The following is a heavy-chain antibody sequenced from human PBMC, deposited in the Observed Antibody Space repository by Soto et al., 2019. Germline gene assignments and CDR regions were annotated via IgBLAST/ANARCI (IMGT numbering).Heavy chain of an antibody. Sequence: QGQLVQSGPEVKKSGASVKVSCKASGYTFSRYGISWVRQAPGQGLEWMGWISGYNGDTKYAQKVQGRVTMTIDTSTYTAYMELRILTSYDTAIYYCAKNGQPPYYYYGMDVWGQGTTVTVSS. CDR3: AKNGQPPYYYYGMDV. D-gene: IGHD2-8*01. V-gene: IGHV1-18*01. CDR1: GYTFSRYG. CDR2: ISGYNGDT. J-gene: IGHJ6*02.